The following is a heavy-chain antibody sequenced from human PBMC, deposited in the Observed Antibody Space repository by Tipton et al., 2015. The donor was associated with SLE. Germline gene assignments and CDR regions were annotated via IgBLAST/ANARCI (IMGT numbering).Heavy chain of an antibody. J-gene: IGHJ4*02. CDR2: IKGDASEK. Sequence: SLRLSCAASEFIFSSYWMTWVRQAPGKGLEWVANIKGDASEKYYVDSVKGRFSVSRDNAKNSLYLQMNSLTAEDTAVYYCSFSIPFNYWGQGTLVTVSS. CDR1: EFIFSSYW. V-gene: IGHV3-7*03. CDR3: SFSIPFNY. D-gene: IGHD2-2*02.